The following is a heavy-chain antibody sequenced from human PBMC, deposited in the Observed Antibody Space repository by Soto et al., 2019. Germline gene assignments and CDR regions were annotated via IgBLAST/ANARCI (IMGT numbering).Heavy chain of an antibody. J-gene: IGHJ3*02. CDR3: AIFPGRLVVVTAFPSGGYAPPPPDAFDI. D-gene: IGHD2-21*02. CDR1: GYTFTGSY. CDR2: INPNSGGT. V-gene: IGHV1-2*02. Sequence: GASVKVSCKASGYTFTGSYMHWVRQAPGQGLEWMGWINPNSGGTNYAQKFQGRVTMTRDTSISTAYMELSRLRSDDTAVYYCAIFPGRLVVVTAFPSGGYAPPPPDAFDIWGQGAMVTVSS.